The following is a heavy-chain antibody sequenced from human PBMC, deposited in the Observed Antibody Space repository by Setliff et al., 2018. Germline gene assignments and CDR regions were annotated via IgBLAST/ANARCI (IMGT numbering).Heavy chain of an antibody. CDR1: GITFKNAW. CDR2: IKSSREGATS. D-gene: IGHD4-4*01. CDR3: TTGPRDSRNYLNWFNP. J-gene: IGHJ5*02. Sequence: GGSLRLSCSVSGITFKNAWMTWVRQAPGKGLEWVGRIKSSREGATSDYGAPAKGRFTISRDDSRTMIYLQMNNLKPEDTGFYYCTTGPRDSRNYLNWFNPWGQGTLGTAP. V-gene: IGHV3-15*01.